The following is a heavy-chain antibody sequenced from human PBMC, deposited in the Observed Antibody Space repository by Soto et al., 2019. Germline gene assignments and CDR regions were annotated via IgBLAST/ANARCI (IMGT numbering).Heavy chain of an antibody. J-gene: IGHJ6*02. Sequence: PGGSLRLSCAASGFTFSSYSMNWVRQAPGKGLEWVSSISSSSSYIYYADSVKGRFTISRDNAKNSLYLQMNSLRAEDTAVYYCARDLDYFGYFGSVVPAAISGSMDYYYGMDVWGQGTTVTVSS. D-gene: IGHD2-2*01. CDR2: ISSSSSYI. CDR3: ARDLDYFGYFGSVVPAAISGSMDYYYGMDV. V-gene: IGHV3-21*01. CDR1: GFTFSSYS.